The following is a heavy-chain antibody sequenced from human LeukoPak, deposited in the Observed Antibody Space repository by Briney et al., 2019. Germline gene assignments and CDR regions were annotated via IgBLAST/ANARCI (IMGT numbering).Heavy chain of an antibody. Sequence: ASVKVSCKASGYIFAIYALIWVRQAPGQGLELMGWINTNTGNPTYAQTFTGRFVFSLDTSFSTAYLQISSLKAEDTAVYYCARDYSLTLGSTTYFQHWGQGTLVAVSS. D-gene: IGHD1-26*01. V-gene: IGHV7-4-1*02. CDR3: ARDYSLTLGSTTYFQH. CDR2: INTNTGNP. J-gene: IGHJ1*01. CDR1: GYIFAIYA.